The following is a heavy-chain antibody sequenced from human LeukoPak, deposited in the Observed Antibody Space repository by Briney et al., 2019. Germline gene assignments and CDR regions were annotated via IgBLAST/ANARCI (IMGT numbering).Heavy chain of an antibody. CDR2: ISSSSSYI. CDR3: ARDPYGGLTYCGGDCYPRDY. CDR1: GFTFSSYS. V-gene: IGHV3-21*01. D-gene: IGHD2-21*01. Sequence: PGGSLRLSCAASGFTFSSYSMNWVRQAPGKGLEWVSSISSSSSYIYYADSVKGRFTISRDNAKNSLYLQMNSLRAEDTAVYYCARDPYGGLTYCGGDCYPRDYWGQGTLVTVSS. J-gene: IGHJ4*02.